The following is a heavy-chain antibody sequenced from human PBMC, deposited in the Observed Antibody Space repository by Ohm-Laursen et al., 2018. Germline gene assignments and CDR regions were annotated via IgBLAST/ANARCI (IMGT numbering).Heavy chain of an antibody. CDR3: AKDQSGGYSGYIMPLDI. J-gene: IGHJ3*02. Sequence: SLRLSCAASGFTFSTYGMHWVRQAPGKGLAWVAVISYDGSNKYYADSVKGRFTISRDNSKNTLYLQMNSLRAEDTAVYYCAKDQSGGYSGYIMPLDIWGQGTMVTVSS. V-gene: IGHV3-30*18. CDR1: GFTFSTYG. D-gene: IGHD5-12*01. CDR2: ISYDGSNK.